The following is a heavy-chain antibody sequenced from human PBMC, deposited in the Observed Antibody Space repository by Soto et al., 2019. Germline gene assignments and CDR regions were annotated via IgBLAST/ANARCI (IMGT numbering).Heavy chain of an antibody. D-gene: IGHD1-1*01. J-gene: IGHJ4*02. CDR2: ISYDGSNK. V-gene: IGHV3-30*18. CDR1: GFTFSSYG. CDR3: AKVGPGPPTNYFDY. Sequence: PGGSLRLSCAASGFTFSSYGMHWVRQAPGKGLEWVAVISYDGSNKYYADSVKGRFTISRDNSKNTLYLQMNSLRAEDTAVYYCAKVGPGPPTNYFDYWGQGTLVTVSS.